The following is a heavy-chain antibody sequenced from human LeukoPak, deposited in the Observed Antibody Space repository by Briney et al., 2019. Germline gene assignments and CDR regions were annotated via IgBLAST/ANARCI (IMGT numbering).Heavy chain of an antibody. CDR2: INHSGST. V-gene: IGHV4-34*01. CDR1: GGSFSGYY. D-gene: IGHD3-22*01. Sequence: SETLSLTCAVYGGSFSGYYWSWIRQPPGKGLEWIGEINHSGSTNYNPSLESRVTISVDTSKNQFSLKLSSVTAADTAVYYCARGPDSSGHFGGSDYWGQGTLVTVSS. CDR3: ARGPDSSGHFGGSDY. J-gene: IGHJ4*02.